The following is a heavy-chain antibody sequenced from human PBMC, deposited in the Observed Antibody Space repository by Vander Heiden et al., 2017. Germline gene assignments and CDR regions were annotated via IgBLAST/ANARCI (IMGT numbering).Heavy chain of an antibody. CDR1: GFTFSGSA. CDR3: TRATGFGGSYSGIDY. V-gene: IGHV3-73*02. J-gene: IGHJ4*02. CDR2: IRSKANSYAT. Sequence: EVQLVESGGGLVQPGGSLKLSCAASGFTFSGSAMHWVRQASGKGLEWVGRIRSKANSYATAYAASVKGRFTISRDDSKNTAYLQMNSLKTEDTAVYYCTRATGFGGSYSGIDYWGQGTLVTVSS. D-gene: IGHD1-26*01.